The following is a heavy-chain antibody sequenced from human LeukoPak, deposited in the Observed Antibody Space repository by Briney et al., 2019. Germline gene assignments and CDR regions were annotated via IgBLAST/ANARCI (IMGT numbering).Heavy chain of an antibody. J-gene: IGHJ3*01. D-gene: IGHD5-24*01. CDR2: IYYSGST. V-gene: IGHV4-39*07. Sequence: SETLSLTCTVSGGSISSSSYYWGWIRQPPGKGLEWIGSIYYSGSTNYNPSLKSRVTISVDTSKNQFSLKLSSVTAADAAVYYCAREHGRPERAFDLWGQGTMVTVSS. CDR1: GGSISSSSYY. CDR3: AREHGRPERAFDL.